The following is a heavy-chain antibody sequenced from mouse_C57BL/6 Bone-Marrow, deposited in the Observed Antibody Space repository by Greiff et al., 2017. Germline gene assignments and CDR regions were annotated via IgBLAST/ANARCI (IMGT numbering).Heavy chain of an antibody. Sequence: VQLQQSGPELVKPGASVKISCKASGYAFSSSWMNWVKQRPGKGLEWIGRIYPGDGDTNYNGKFKGKATLTADKSSSTAYMQISSLTSEDSAVYFCARDYGSSWGDYAMDYWGQGTSVTVSS. J-gene: IGHJ4*01. CDR1: GYAFSSSW. CDR3: ARDYGSSWGDYAMDY. D-gene: IGHD1-1*01. V-gene: IGHV1-82*01. CDR2: IYPGDGDT.